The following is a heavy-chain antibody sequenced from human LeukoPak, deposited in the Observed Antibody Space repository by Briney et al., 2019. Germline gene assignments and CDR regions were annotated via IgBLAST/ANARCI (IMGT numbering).Heavy chain of an antibody. D-gene: IGHD3-10*01. V-gene: IGHV4-34*01. CDR1: GGSFSGYY. CDR3: ARRRAKLLWFGEFTI. Sequence: PSETLSLTCAVYGGSFSGYYWSWIRQPPGKGLEWIGEINHSGSTNYNPSLKSRVTISVDTSKNQFSLKLSSVTAADTAVYYCARRRAKLLWFGEFTIWGQGTLVTVSS. J-gene: IGHJ4*02. CDR2: INHSGST.